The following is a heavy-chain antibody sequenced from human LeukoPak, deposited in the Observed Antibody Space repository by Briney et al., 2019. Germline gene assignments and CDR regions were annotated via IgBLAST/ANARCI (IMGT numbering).Heavy chain of an antibody. J-gene: IGHJ4*02. V-gene: IGHV4-38-2*01. CDR2: IYRSGDT. D-gene: IGHD3-9*01. CDR1: GYSITSANY. Sequence: PSETLSLICSVSGYSITSANYWGWIRQPPGKGLEWIGSIYRSGDTYYNPSLKSRVTISVDTSKSQFSLKLSSVTAADMAVHYCARQGLELRYFDYWGQGTLVTVSS. CDR3: ARQGLELRYFDY.